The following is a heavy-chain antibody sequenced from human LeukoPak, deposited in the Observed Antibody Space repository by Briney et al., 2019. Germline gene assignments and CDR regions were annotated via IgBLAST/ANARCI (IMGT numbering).Heavy chain of an antibody. D-gene: IGHD2-2*01. Sequence: SETLSLTCTVSGGSISSYYWGWIRQPAGKGLEWIGRIYTSGSTNYNPSLKSRVTMSVDTSKNQFSLKLSSVTAADTAVYYCARGLVPAAELYYYYYYMDVWGKGTTVTISS. CDR1: GGSISSYY. CDR2: IYTSGST. CDR3: ARGLVPAAELYYYYYYMDV. J-gene: IGHJ6*03. V-gene: IGHV4-4*07.